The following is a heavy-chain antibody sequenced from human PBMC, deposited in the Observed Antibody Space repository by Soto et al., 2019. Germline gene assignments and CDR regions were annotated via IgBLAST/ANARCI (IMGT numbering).Heavy chain of an antibody. Sequence: QVQLVQSGAEVKKPGASVKVSCKASGYTFTGYYMHWVRQAPGQGLEWMGWINPNSGGTNYAQKFQGRVTMTRDMSISTAYMELSRLKSDDTAVYYCATLLLVRGGYFSMDVWGQGTTVTVSS. D-gene: IGHD2-15*01. CDR2: INPNSGGT. J-gene: IGHJ6*02. CDR1: GYTFTGYY. CDR3: ATLLLVRGGYFSMDV. V-gene: IGHV1-2*02.